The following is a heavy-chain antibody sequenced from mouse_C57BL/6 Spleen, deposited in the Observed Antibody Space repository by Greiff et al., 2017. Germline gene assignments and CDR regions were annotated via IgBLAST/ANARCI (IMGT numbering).Heavy chain of an antibody. CDR2: INPNYGTT. Sequence: EVKLVESGPELVKPGASVKISCKASGYSFTDYNMNWVKQSNGKSLEWIGVINPNYGTTSYNQKFKGKATLTVDQSSSTAYMQLNSLTSEDSAVYYCARDLYYDYDLAWFAYWGQGTLVTVSA. D-gene: IGHD2-4*01. CDR1: GYSFTDYN. V-gene: IGHV1-39*01. CDR3: ARDLYYDYDLAWFAY. J-gene: IGHJ3*01.